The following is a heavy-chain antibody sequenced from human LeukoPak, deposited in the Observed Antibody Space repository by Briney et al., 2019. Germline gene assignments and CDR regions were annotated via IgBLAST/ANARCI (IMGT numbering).Heavy chain of an antibody. J-gene: IGHJ4*02. CDR2: IGANNGHT. CDR1: GYTFTSLG. Sequence: ASVKVSCKASGYTFTSLGISWVRQAPGQGLAWMGWIGANNGHTNYAPNLQGRVTMTTDTSPSTAYMELTSLRSDDTAVYYCARDQAVGATAGTFDYWGQGTLVTVSS. V-gene: IGHV1-18*01. D-gene: IGHD1-26*01. CDR3: ARDQAVGATAGTFDY.